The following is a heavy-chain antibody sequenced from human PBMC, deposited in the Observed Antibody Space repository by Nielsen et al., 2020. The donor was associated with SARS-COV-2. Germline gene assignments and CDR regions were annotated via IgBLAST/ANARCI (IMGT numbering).Heavy chain of an antibody. CDR3: ARALADGYCSGGSCYLPPDY. J-gene: IGHJ4*02. Sequence: ASVKVSCKASGYTFTSYYMHWVRQAPGQGLEWMGIINPSGGSTSYAQKFQGRVTMTRDTSTSTVYMELSSLRSDDTAVYYCARALADGYCSGGSCYLPPDYWGQGTLVTVSS. V-gene: IGHV1-46*01. D-gene: IGHD2-15*01. CDR2: INPSGGST. CDR1: GYTFTSYY.